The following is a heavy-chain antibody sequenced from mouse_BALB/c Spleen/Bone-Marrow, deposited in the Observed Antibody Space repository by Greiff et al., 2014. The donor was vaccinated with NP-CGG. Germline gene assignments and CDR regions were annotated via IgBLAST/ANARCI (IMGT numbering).Heavy chain of an antibody. J-gene: IGHJ2*01. Sequence: DVMLVESGGGLVKPGGSLKLSCAASGFTFSNYAMPWVRQTPEKRLEWVAIISSGGSYTYYPDSVKGRFTISRDNAKTILYLQMSSLRSEDTAMYYCARQDGFDYWGQGTTLTVSS. CDR3: ARQDGFDY. V-gene: IGHV5-9-1*01. D-gene: IGHD2-3*01. CDR1: GFTFSNYA. CDR2: ISSGGSYT.